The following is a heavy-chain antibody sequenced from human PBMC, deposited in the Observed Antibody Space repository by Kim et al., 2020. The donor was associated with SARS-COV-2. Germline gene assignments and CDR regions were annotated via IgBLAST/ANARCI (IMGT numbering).Heavy chain of an antibody. J-gene: IGHJ4*02. CDR1: GGSISSYY. Sequence: SETLSLTCTVSGGSISSYYWSWIRQPPGKGLEWFGYIYYSGSTNYNPSLKSRVTISVDTSKNQFSLKLSSVTAADTAVYYCARHVILTGYYDVISAEYFDSWGQGTLVTVSS. V-gene: IGHV4-59*08. CDR2: IYYSGST. D-gene: IGHD3-9*01. CDR3: ARHVILTGYYDVISAEYFDS.